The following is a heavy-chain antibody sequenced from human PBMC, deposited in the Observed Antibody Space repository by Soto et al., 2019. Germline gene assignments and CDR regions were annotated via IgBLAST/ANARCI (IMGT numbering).Heavy chain of an antibody. Sequence: QVQLVQSGAEVRKPGASVTVSCRSSGDSFNDYYIHWVRQAPGQGFEWMGWINPNGGVTKYAQKFQGWVSMTMDTSIRTVYMQLSMLRSDDTAVYYCGRESGGATATLDYYYFYMDVWGTGTTVTVSS. J-gene: IGHJ6*03. CDR2: INPNGGVT. V-gene: IGHV1-2*04. CDR1: GDSFNDYY. D-gene: IGHD5-12*01. CDR3: GRESGGATATLDYYYFYMDV.